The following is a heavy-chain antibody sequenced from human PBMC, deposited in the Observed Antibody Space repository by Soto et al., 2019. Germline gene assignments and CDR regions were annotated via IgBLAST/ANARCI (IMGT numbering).Heavy chain of an antibody. V-gene: IGHV3-23*01. CDR3: AKGSYYDFWSGYYPYYYYYGMEV. J-gene: IGHJ6*02. CDR1: VFTFSSYA. CDR2: ISGSGGST. Sequence: XGSLRLSCASSVFTFSSYAMSCVRQAPGKGLEWVSAISGSGGSTYYADSVKGRFTISRDNSKNTLYLQMNSLRAEDTAVYYCAKGSYYDFWSGYYPYYYYYGMEVWGQGTTVIVS. D-gene: IGHD3-3*01.